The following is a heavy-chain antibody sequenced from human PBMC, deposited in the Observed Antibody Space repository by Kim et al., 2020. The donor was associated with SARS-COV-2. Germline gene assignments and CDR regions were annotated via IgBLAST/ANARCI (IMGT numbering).Heavy chain of an antibody. D-gene: IGHD3-3*01. J-gene: IGHJ6*02. V-gene: IGHV4-34*01. CDR3: ARGRAGVVPSPILGLGPYYDYYAMDV. Sequence: SETLSLTCDVFGGYLSGYHWTWIRQSPGKGLEWIGEINHSGGTNCIPSLKSRVTISLDTSKNQFSLKLRSVTAADTAVYYCARGRAGVVPSPILGLGPYYDYYAMDVGGQGTPVTVSS. CDR1: GGYLSGYH. CDR2: INHSGGT.